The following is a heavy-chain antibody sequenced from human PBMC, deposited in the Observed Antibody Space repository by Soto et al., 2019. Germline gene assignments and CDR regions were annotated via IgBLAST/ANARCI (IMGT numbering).Heavy chain of an antibody. V-gene: IGHV1-8*01. J-gene: IGHJ4*02. Sequence: QVHLVQSGAEVKKPGASVKVSCKASGYSSTSYDINWVRQATGQGFEWLGWMNPNSGNTGYAQNFQDRVTMTRDTSISTAYMELSSLRSEDTAIYYCARNLPNTGRFDNWGQGTLVTVSS. CDR2: MNPNSGNT. CDR1: GYSSTSYD. CDR3: ARNLPNTGRFDN. D-gene: IGHD1-1*01.